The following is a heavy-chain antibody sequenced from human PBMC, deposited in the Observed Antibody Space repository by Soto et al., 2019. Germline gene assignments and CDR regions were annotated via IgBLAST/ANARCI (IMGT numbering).Heavy chain of an antibody. CDR1: GGTFSGYA. CDR3: ARERAIPVPGTGDFDH. Sequence: QVQLVQSGAEVKKPGSSVKVSCKASGGTFSGYAISWVRQAPGQGLEWMGGMIPVLGTTNYAQKFQGRVTISADESTSTAYMDLSSRSSDDTAVYYCARERAIPVPGTGDFDHWGQATVVTVSS. V-gene: IGHV1-69*01. D-gene: IGHD6-19*01. J-gene: IGHJ4*02. CDR2: MIPVLGTT.